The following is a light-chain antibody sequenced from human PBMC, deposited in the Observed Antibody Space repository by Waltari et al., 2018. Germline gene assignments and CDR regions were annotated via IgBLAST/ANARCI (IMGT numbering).Light chain of an antibody. CDR1: SSDVGGYNY. Sequence: QSALTQPASVSVSPAQSLTISCTGTSSDVGGYNYVSWYQQHPGKAPKLMIYDVSNRPSGVSNRFSGSKSGNTASLTISGLQAEDEADYYCSSYTSSSTLVFGGGTKLTVL. CDR2: DVS. J-gene: IGLJ2*01. V-gene: IGLV2-14*03. CDR3: SSYTSSSTLV.